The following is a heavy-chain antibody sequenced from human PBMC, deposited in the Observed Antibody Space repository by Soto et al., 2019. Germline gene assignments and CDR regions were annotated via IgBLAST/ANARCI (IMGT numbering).Heavy chain of an antibody. CDR2: ISSSSSYI. J-gene: IGHJ4*02. Sequence: PGGSLRLSCAASGFTFSSYSMNWVRQAPGKGLEWVSSISSSSSYIYYADSVKGRFTISRDNAKNSLYLQMNSLRAEDTAVYYCASFGVSYTIFGRAKYYFDYWGQGTLVTVSS. V-gene: IGHV3-21*01. CDR1: GFTFSSYS. D-gene: IGHD3-3*01. CDR3: ASFGVSYTIFGRAKYYFDY.